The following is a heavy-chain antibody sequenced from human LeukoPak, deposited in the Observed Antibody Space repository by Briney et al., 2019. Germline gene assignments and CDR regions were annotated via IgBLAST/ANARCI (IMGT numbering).Heavy chain of an antibody. J-gene: IGHJ4*02. D-gene: IGHD2-2*01. CDR2: ISGSGGST. V-gene: IGHV3-23*01. Sequence: PGRSLRLSCAASGFTFSSYGMHWVRQAPGKGLEWVSAISGSGGSTYYADSVKGRFTISRDNSKNTLYLQMNSLRAEDTAVYYCANEYCSSTSCYLKDRTYYFDYWGQGTLVTVSS. CDR1: GFTFSSYG. CDR3: ANEYCSSTSCYLKDRTYYFDY.